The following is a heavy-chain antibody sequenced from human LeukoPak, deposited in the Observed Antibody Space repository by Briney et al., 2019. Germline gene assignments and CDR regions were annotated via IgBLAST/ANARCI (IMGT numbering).Heavy chain of an antibody. D-gene: IGHD2-2*01. CDR3: AVLGYCSSTSCKQSGGSGPQQPDLDY. Sequence: ASVKVSCKASGYTFTGYYMHWVRQAPGQGLEWMGWINPNSGGTNYAQKFQGRVTMTRDTSISTAYMELSRLRSDDTAVYYCAVLGYCSSTSCKQSGGSGPQQPDLDYWGQGTLVTVSS. J-gene: IGHJ4*02. V-gene: IGHV1-2*02. CDR2: INPNSGGT. CDR1: GYTFTGYY.